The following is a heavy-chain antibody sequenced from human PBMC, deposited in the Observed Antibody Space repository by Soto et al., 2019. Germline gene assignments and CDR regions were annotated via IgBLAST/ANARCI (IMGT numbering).Heavy chain of an antibody. J-gene: IGHJ4*02. Sequence: PGGSLRLSCAASGFTVSSYEMNWVRQAPGKGLEWVSYISSSGSTIYYADSVKGRLTNSRDNAKNSLYMQMNSLRAEYTAVYYCARAKVIGLFDYWGQGTLVTVSS. V-gene: IGHV3-48*03. CDR3: ARAKVIGLFDY. CDR1: GFTVSSYE. CDR2: ISSSGSTI.